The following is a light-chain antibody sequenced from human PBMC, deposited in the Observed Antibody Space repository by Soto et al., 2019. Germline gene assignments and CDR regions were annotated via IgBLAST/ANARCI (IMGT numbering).Light chain of an antibody. CDR2: GAS. Sequence: EIVMTQSPATLSVSPGERATLSCRASQSVSSNLAWYQQKPGQAPRLLIHGASTRATGVPARFSGSGSGTEFTLTISSLQSEDFALYYCQQYNNWPLTFGGGTKVEIQ. J-gene: IGKJ4*01. CDR3: QQYNNWPLT. CDR1: QSVSSN. V-gene: IGKV3-15*01.